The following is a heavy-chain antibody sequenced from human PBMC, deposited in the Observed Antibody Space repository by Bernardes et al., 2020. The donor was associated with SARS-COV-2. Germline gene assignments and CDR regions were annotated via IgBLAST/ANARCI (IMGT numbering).Heavy chain of an antibody. J-gene: IGHJ2*01. CDR3: ARRGSSWYWYFDL. Sequence: SETLSLTCTVSGGSISSYYWSWIRQPPGKGLEWIGYIYYSGSTSYHPSLKSRVTISVDTSKNQFSLKVRSVTAADTAVYYCARRGSSWYWYFDLWGRGTLVTVSS. D-gene: IGHD6-13*01. V-gene: IGHV4-59*08. CDR2: IYYSGST. CDR1: GGSISSYY.